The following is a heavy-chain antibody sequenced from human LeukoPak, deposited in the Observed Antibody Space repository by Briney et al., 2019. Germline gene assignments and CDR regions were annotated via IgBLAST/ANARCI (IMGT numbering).Heavy chain of an antibody. CDR3: ARVRGGGLRLGELSLVDY. CDR2: ISHTGST. J-gene: IGHJ4*02. V-gene: IGHV4-34*01. Sequence: PSETLSLTCAVYGGSFGAYYWSWIRQPPGKGLEWIGEISHTGSTNYNPSLKSRVTISIDTSKNQFSLKLTSVTAADTAVYYCARVRGGGLRLGELSLVDYWGQGTLVTVSS. CDR1: GGSFGAYY. D-gene: IGHD3-16*02.